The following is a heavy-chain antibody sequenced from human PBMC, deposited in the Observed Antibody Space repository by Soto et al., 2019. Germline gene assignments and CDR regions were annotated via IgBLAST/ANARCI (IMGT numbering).Heavy chain of an antibody. CDR1: GFTFDDYA. Sequence: PRLSCAASGFTFDDYAMHWVRQAPGKGLEWVSGISWNSGSIGYADSVKGRFTISRDNAKNSLYLQMNSLRAEDTALYYCAKDGYGGPYFDYWGQGTLVTVSS. D-gene: IGHD3-10*01. CDR2: ISWNSGSI. J-gene: IGHJ4*02. V-gene: IGHV3-9*01. CDR3: AKDGYGGPYFDY.